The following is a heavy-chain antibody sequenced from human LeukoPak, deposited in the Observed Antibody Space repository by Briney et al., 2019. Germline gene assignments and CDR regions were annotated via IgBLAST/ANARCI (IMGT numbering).Heavy chain of an antibody. CDR1: GDSISNYY. V-gene: IGHV4-59*12. D-gene: IGHD4-23*01. J-gene: IGHJ4*02. CDR2: IYYRGST. Sequence: PSETLSLTCTVSGDSISNYYWSWIRQPPGKGLEWIGYIYYRGSTNYNPSLKSRVTISVDTSKNQFSLKLSSVTAADTAVYYCARAYGGSLTHYFDYWGQGTLVTVSS. CDR3: ARAYGGSLTHYFDY.